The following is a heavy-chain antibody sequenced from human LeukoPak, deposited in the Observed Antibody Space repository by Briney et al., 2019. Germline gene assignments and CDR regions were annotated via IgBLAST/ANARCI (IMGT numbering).Heavy chain of an antibody. J-gene: IGHJ3*01. CDR1: GFTFSSFD. CDR2: SGTLSDT. CDR3: AKGWGPGRLEAAFDL. V-gene: IGHV3-13*01. Sequence: GGSLSLSCAASGFTFSSFDMHWVRQTTGRGLEWVSASGTLSDTFYTDSVKGRFTISRANADNSLYLQMSSLRADDTAMYFCAKGWGPGRLEAAFDLWAQGTMVTVSS. D-gene: IGHD3-16*01.